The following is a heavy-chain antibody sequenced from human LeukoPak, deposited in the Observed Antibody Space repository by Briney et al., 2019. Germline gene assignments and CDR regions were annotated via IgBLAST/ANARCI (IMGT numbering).Heavy chain of an antibody. CDR2: ISAYNGNT. J-gene: IGHJ4*02. D-gene: IGHD5-24*01. CDR3: ARCGWVHTETDY. V-gene: IGHV1-18*01. CDR1: RYTLTRYG. Sequence: ASVKVSSKASRYTLTRYGISWVREAPGEGLEWVGWISAYNGNTNYAQKLQGRVTMTTDTSTSTAYMELRSLRSDDTAVYYCARCGWVHTETDYWGQGTLVTVSS.